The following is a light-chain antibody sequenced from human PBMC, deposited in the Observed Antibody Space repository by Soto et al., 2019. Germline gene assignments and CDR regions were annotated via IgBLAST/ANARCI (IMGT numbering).Light chain of an antibody. CDR2: GAS. CDR3: QQYNNWPPIT. V-gene: IGKV3-15*01. CDR1: QSVSSN. J-gene: IGKJ5*01. Sequence: ESVLTQSPGTLSLSPGERATLSCRASQSVSSNLAWYQQKPGQAPRLLIYGASTRATGIPARFSGSGSGTDFTLTISSLQSGDFAVYYCQQYNNWPPITFGQGTRLEIK.